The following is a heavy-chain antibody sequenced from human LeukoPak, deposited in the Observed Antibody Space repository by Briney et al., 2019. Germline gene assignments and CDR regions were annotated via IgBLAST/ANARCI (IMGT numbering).Heavy chain of an antibody. CDR1: GGSISSSSYY. Sequence: SETLSLTCTVSGGSISSSSYYWGWIRQPPGKGLEWIGYIHYSGNTNYNPSLKSRVTISVDTSKNQFSLKLRSVTAADTAVYYCARYYCSSSSCYTWWFDPWGQGTLVTVSS. V-gene: IGHV4-61*05. D-gene: IGHD2-2*02. J-gene: IGHJ5*02. CDR3: ARYYCSSSSCYTWWFDP. CDR2: IHYSGNT.